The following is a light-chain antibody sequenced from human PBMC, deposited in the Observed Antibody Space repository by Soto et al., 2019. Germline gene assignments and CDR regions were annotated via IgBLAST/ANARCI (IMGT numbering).Light chain of an antibody. CDR1: QIVSSTY. J-gene: IGKJ4*01. CDR3: QQRSIPLT. Sequence: EIVLTQSPGTLSLSPGERATLSCRASQIVSSTYLAWFQQKPGQAPRLLIYDASNRATGIPARFSGSGSGTDFTLTISSLEPEDFAVYYCQQRSIPLTFGGGTKVDIK. V-gene: IGKV3D-20*02. CDR2: DAS.